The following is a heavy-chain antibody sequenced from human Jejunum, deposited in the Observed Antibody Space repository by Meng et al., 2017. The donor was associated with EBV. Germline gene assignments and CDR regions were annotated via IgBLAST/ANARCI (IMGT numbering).Heavy chain of an antibody. V-gene: IGHV3-74*01. CDR3: ARGYRDY. Sequence: EGQRVGSGGGLVQPGGSLRLSCAASGFTFSYYWMHWVRQAPGKGLVWVSRIKNDGTDPYYADSVKGRFTVSRDNAKNTLYLQMNSLRAEDTAIYYCARGYRDYWGRGTLVTVSS. J-gene: IGHJ4*02. D-gene: IGHD5-18*01. CDR2: IKNDGTDP. CDR1: GFTFSYYW.